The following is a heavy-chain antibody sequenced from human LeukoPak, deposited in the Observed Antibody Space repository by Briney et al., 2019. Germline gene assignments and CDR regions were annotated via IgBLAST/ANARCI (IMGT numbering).Heavy chain of an antibody. Sequence: GASVRVSCKASGYTFTGYYMHWVRQAPGQGLEWMGWINPNSGGTNYAQKFQGRVTMTRDTSISTAYMELSRLRSDDTAVYYCAREYSSSSAGFDYWGQGTLVTVSS. CDR1: GYTFTGYY. J-gene: IGHJ4*02. D-gene: IGHD6-6*01. V-gene: IGHV1-2*02. CDR2: INPNSGGT. CDR3: AREYSSSSAGFDY.